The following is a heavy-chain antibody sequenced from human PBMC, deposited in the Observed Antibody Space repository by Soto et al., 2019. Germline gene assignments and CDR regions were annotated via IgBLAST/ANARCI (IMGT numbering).Heavy chain of an antibody. CDR2: IRSKANSYAT. CDR3: VADTASSYYGLDL. J-gene: IGHJ6*02. D-gene: IGHD5-18*01. CDR1: GFTFSGSA. Sequence: EVQLVESGGGLVQPGGSLKLSCAASGFTFSGSAMHWVRQASGKGLEWVGRIRSKANSYATANAASVKGRFTISRDDSKNTAYLQMNSLKTEDTAVYYCVADTASSYYGLDLWGQGTTVTVSS. V-gene: IGHV3-73*01.